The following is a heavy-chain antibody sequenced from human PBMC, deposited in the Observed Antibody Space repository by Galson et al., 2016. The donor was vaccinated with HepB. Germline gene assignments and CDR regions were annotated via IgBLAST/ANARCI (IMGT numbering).Heavy chain of an antibody. Sequence: SLRLSCAASGFTFSGYAMDWVRQAPGKGLEWVSGMSDSDDIYYAPTVKGRCTISRDNSKNTVYLQLTSLRAEDTAVYYCAKDKRGHSSAWYWYFDYWGQGIMVTVSS. CDR1: GFTFSGYA. D-gene: IGHD6-13*01. CDR2: MSDSDDI. CDR3: AKDKRGHSSAWYWYFDY. V-gene: IGHV3-23*01. J-gene: IGHJ4*02.